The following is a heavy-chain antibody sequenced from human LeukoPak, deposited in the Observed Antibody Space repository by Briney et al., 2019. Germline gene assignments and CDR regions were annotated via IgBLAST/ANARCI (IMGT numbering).Heavy chain of an antibody. D-gene: IGHD6-6*01. J-gene: IGHJ4*02. CDR1: GGSISSSSYY. Sequence: PSETLSLTCTVSGGSISSSSYYWGWIRQPPGKGLEWIGSIYYRGSTYYNPSLKSRVTISVDTSKNQFSLKLTSVTATDTAVCYCARLIASSVDFDYWGQGTLVTVSS. V-gene: IGHV4-39*01. CDR2: IYYRGST. CDR3: ARLIASSVDFDY.